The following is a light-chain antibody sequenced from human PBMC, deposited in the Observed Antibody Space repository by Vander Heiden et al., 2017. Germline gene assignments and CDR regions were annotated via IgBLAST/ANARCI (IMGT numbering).Light chain of an antibody. CDR3: AAWDDSLSGFVV. V-gene: IGLV1-47*01. CDR1: SSNIGSNH. Sequence: QSVLTQPPSASGTPGQRVTIYCSGSSSNIGSNHVYWYQQLPRTAPKLLIYRTNQRPSGVPDRFSGSKSGTSASLAISGLRSEDEADYYCAAWDDSLSGFVVFGGGTKLTV. CDR2: RTN. J-gene: IGLJ2*01.